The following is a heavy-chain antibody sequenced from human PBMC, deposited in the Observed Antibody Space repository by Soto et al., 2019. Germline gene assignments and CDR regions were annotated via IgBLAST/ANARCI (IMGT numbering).Heavy chain of an antibody. CDR3: VSDRGYGHASVPYS. D-gene: IGHD5-18*01. CDR1: GFAFSSYG. CDR2: ISYDGSLQ. Sequence: QAQLVESGGGVVQPGRSLRLSCAASGFAFSSYGMHWVRQAPGTGREWVAVISYDGSLQHYADSVKGRFTISRDNSKNMVILQMSSLRAEDTAVYYWVSDRGYGHASVPYSWGQGTLVSVSS. V-gene: IGHV3-30*03. J-gene: IGHJ4*02.